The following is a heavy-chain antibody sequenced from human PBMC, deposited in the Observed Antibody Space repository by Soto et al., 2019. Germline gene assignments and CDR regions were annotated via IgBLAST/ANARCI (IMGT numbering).Heavy chain of an antibody. CDR3: ANFLGQDFWSGYTIIDS. V-gene: IGHV4-28*01. J-gene: IGHJ4*02. D-gene: IGHD3-3*01. CDR2: MYYSGTT. Sequence: SETLSLTCAFSVSSVNNNYWWGWIRQPPGKGLEWIGYMYYSGTTYYNPSLKSRVTMSVDTSKNQFSLKVTSMTAVDTAVYYCANFLGQDFWSGYTIIDSRGQGTRV. CDR1: VSSVNNNYW.